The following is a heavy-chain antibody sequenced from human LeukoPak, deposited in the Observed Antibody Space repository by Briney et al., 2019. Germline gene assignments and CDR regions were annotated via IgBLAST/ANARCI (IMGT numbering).Heavy chain of an antibody. CDR2: ISYDGSNK. D-gene: IGHD4-17*01. Sequence: GGSLRLSCAASGFTFSSYGMHWVRQAPGKGLEWVAVISYDGSNKYYADSVKGRFTISRDNSKNTLYLQMNSLRAEDTAVYYCAKDYGDYHTYFDYWGQGTLVTVSS. CDR3: AKDYGDYHTYFDY. CDR1: GFTFSSYG. J-gene: IGHJ4*02. V-gene: IGHV3-30*18.